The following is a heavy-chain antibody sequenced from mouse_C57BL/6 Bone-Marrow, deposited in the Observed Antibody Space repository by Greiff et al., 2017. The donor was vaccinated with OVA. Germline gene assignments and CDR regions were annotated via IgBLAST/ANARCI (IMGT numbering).Heavy chain of an antibody. J-gene: IGHJ2*01. CDR1: GYSITSGYD. D-gene: IGHD1-1*01. V-gene: IGHV3-1*01. Sequence: EVKLMESGPGMVKPSQSLSLTCTVTGYSITSGYDWHWIRHFPGNKLEWMGYISYSGSTNYKPSLKSRISITHDTSKNHFFLKLNSVTTEDTATYYFARDLRFYYFDYWGQGTTLTVSS. CDR2: ISYSGST. CDR3: ARDLRFYYFDY.